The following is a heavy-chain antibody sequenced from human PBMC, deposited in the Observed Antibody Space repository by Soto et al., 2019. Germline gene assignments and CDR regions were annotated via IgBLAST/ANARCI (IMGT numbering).Heavy chain of an antibody. CDR2: IKSKTDGGTT. V-gene: IGHV3-15*01. CDR1: GFTFSNAW. J-gene: IGHJ6*02. D-gene: IGHD6-19*01. Sequence: EVQLVESGGGLVKPGGSLRLSCAASGFTFSNAWMSWVRQAPGKGLEWVGRIKSKTDGGTTDYAAPVKGRFTISRDDSKNTLYLQMNSLKTEDTAVYYCTTGARIAVAGTYYGMDVWGQGTTVTVSS. CDR3: TTGARIAVAGTYYGMDV.